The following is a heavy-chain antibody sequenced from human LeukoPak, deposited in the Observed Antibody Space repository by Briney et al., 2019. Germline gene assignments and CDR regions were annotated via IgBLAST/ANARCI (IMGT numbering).Heavy chain of an antibody. J-gene: IGHJ3*02. CDR3: ATAAPGWFNAFDI. V-gene: IGHV1-2*02. Sequence: ASVKVSCKASGYTFTGYYMHWVRQAPGQGLEWMGWINPNSGGTNYAQKFQGRVTMTEDTSTDTAYMELSSLRSEDTAVYYCATAAPGWFNAFDIWGQGTMVTVSS. D-gene: IGHD6-19*01. CDR2: INPNSGGT. CDR1: GYTFTGYY.